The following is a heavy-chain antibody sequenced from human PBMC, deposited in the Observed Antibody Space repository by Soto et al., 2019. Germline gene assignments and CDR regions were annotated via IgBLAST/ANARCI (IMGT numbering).Heavy chain of an antibody. CDR3: AKGDVPSAYCGGDCSDAFDI. Sequence: PGGSLRLSCSASGFTFSIYAMHWVRQAPGKGLEYFSSISTNGGSTDYADSVKGRFTISRDNSKNTLYLQMNSLRAEDTAVYYCAKGDVPSAYCGGDCSDAFDIWGQGTMVTVSS. CDR2: ISTNGGST. D-gene: IGHD2-21*02. V-gene: IGHV3-64*04. CDR1: GFTFSIYA. J-gene: IGHJ3*02.